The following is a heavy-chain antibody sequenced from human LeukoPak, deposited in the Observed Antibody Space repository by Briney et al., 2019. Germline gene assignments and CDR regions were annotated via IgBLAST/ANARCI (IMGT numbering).Heavy chain of an antibody. Sequence: TSETLSLTCTVSGGAISGYYWSCIRQPAGKGLEWLGRVYSSGSTKYNPSLESRVTMSVDTSKNQFSLKLNFVTAADTAVYYCARVGSGYDFFDYWGQGTLVTVSS. CDR1: GGAISGYY. CDR2: VYSSGST. J-gene: IGHJ4*02. V-gene: IGHV4-4*07. D-gene: IGHD3/OR15-3a*01. CDR3: ARVGSGYDFFDY.